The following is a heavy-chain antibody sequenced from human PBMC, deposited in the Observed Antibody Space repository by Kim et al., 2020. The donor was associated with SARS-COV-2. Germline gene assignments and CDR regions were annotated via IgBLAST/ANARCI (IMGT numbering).Heavy chain of an antibody. J-gene: IGHJ6*01. CDR3: AILVGKNYFYYQGMAV. V-gene: IGHV4-39*02. CDR2: VFYGGTA. CDR1: GYSVDSSIYS. Sequence: SETLSLTCTVSGYSVDSSIYSWGWVRQPPGKGLEWLGSVFYGGTANYNPSLESQATISIDRSKNLFSLSLKSVTEADTAIYYCAILVGKNYFYYQGMAV. D-gene: IGHD2-8*02.